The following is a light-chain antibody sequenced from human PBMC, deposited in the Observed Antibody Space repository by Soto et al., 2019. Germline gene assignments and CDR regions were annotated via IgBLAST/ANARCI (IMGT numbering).Light chain of an antibody. J-gene: IGLJ3*02. CDR3: AAWDASLNGVV. CDR1: GSNIGSNG. CDR2: YDD. Sequence: QSVLTQPPSVSEAPRQRVTISCSGSGSNIGSNGVNWYQQLPGRPPKLVIFYDDLLPLGVPDRFSGSKSDTSASLAISDLQSEDEAEYFCAAWDASLNGVVFGGGTKLTVL. V-gene: IGLV1-36*01.